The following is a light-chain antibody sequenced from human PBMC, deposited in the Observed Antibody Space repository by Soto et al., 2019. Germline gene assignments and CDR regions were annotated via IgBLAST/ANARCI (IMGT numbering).Light chain of an antibody. CDR3: QQYGSSPTWT. Sequence: ESVLTQSPGTLSLSPGERATLSCRASQRVSSSYLAWYQQKPGQAPRLLIYGASSRATGIPDRFSGSGSGTDVTLTISRLEPEDFAVYYCQQYGSSPTWTFGQGTKVEIK. V-gene: IGKV3-20*01. CDR1: QRVSSSY. CDR2: GAS. J-gene: IGKJ1*01.